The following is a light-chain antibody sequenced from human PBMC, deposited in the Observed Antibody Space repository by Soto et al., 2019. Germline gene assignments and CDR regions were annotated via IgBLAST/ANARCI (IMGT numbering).Light chain of an antibody. CDR3: QTWGTGIPYV. CDR1: SGHSSYA. J-gene: IGLJ1*01. CDR2: LNNDGSH. V-gene: IGLV4-69*01. Sequence: QPVLTQSPSASASLGASVKLTCTLSSGHSSYAIAWHQQQPEKGPRYLMKLNNDGSHTKGDGIPDRFSGSSSGAERYLTISSLQCEDEADYYCQTWGTGIPYVFGTGTKLTVL.